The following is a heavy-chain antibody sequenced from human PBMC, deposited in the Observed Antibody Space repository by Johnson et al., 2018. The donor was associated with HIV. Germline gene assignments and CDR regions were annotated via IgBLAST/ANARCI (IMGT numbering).Heavy chain of an antibody. V-gene: IGHV3-7*01. D-gene: IGHD1-26*01. J-gene: IGHJ3*02. CDR3: ARDQGLIVTDAFDI. CDR1: GFTVSGDY. Sequence: EVQLVESGGGLVKPGGSLRLSCAASGFTVSGDYMSWVRQAPGKGLEWVANIKQDGSEKYYVDSVKGRFTISRDNAKNSLYLQMNSLRAEDTAVYYCARDQGLIVTDAFDIWGQGTMVTVSS. CDR2: IKQDGSEK.